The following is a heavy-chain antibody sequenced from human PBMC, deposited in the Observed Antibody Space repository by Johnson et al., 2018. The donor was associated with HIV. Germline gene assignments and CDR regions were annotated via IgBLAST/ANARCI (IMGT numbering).Heavy chain of an antibody. J-gene: IGHJ3*01. CDR3: ATLWFGEVSVYDAFDF. CDR2: SGSGGST. V-gene: IGHV3-66*01. CDR1: GITVGTNY. Sequence: EKLVESGGGLVQPGGSLRLSCAASGITVGTNYMSWVRQAPGKGLEWVSAISGSGGSTYYADSVKGRFTSSRDNSKNTLYLQMNSLRPEESAVYYCATLWFGEVSVYDAFDFWGPGTLVTVSS. D-gene: IGHD3-10*01.